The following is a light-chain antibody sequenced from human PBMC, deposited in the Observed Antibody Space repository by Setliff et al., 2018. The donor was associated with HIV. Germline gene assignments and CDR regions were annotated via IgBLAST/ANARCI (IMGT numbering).Light chain of an antibody. CDR2: DVT. Sequence: QSALTQPRSVSGSPGQSVTISCTGTSSDVGGYNFVSWYQQRPGKAPKLMIYDVTKRPSGVPDRLSGSKSGNTASLTISGLQAEDEADYYCCSYAGSHTFVFGTGTKVTVL. V-gene: IGLV2-11*01. CDR3: CSYAGSHTFV. CDR1: SSDVGGYNF. J-gene: IGLJ1*01.